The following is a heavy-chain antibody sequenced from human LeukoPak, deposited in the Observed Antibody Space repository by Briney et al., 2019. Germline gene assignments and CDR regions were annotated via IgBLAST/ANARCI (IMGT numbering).Heavy chain of an antibody. D-gene: IGHD2-2*02. CDR2: INPNSGGT. CDR3: ARDGGCSSTSCYTGYYYYYMDV. V-gene: IGHV1-2*02. CDR1: GYTFTGYY. J-gene: IGHJ6*03. Sequence: ASVEVSCKASGYTFTGYYMHWVRQAPGQGLEWMGWINPNSGGTNYAQKFQGRVTMTRDTSISTAYMELSRLRSDDTAVYYCARDGGCSSTSCYTGYYYYYMDVWGKGTTVTVSS.